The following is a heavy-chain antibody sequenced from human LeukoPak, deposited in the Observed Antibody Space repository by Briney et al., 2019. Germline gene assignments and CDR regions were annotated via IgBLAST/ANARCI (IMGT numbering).Heavy chain of an antibody. V-gene: IGHV1-8*01. J-gene: IGHJ5*02. CDR1: GYTFTSYD. D-gene: IGHD3-9*01. CDR2: MNPNSGNT. Sequence: ASVKVSCKASGYTFTSYDINWVRQATGQGLEWMGWMNPNSGNTDYAQKFQGRVTMTRNTSISTAYMELSSLRSEDTAVYYCARKDSPPYYDILTGYQSNWFDPWGQGTLVTVSS. CDR3: ARKDSPPYYDILTGYQSNWFDP.